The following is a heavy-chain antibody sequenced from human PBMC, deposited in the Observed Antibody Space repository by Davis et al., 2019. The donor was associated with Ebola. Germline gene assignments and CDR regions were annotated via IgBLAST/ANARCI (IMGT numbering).Heavy chain of an antibody. CDR3: ARDQLAGTTRPYYFDY. CDR2: ISGSGGST. D-gene: IGHD1-7*01. V-gene: IGHV3-23*01. Sequence: GESLKISCAASGFTFSSYAMSWVRQAPGKGLERVSAISGSGGSTYYADSVKGRFTISRDNAKNSLYLQMNSLRAEDTAVYYCARDQLAGTTRPYYFDYWGQGTLVTVSS. J-gene: IGHJ4*02. CDR1: GFTFSSYA.